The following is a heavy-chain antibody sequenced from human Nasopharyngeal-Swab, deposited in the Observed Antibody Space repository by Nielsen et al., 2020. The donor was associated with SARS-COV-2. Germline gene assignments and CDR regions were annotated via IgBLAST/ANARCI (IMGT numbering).Heavy chain of an antibody. V-gene: IGHV5-51*01. CDR2: IYPGDSDT. D-gene: IGHD6-13*01. Sequence: GESLTISCKGSGYSFTSYWIGWVRQMPGKGLEWMGIIYPGDSDTRYSPSFQGQVTISADKSISTAYLQWRSLKASDTAMYYCARDLGYSSSWYLGYFDLWGRGTLVTVSS. CDR1: GYSFTSYW. CDR3: ARDLGYSSSWYLGYFDL. J-gene: IGHJ2*01.